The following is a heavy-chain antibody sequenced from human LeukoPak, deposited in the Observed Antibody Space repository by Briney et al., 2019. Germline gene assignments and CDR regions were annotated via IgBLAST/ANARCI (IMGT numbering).Heavy chain of an antibody. V-gene: IGHV3-30-3*01. CDR3: ARTVEMATFDFDY. CDR1: GFTFSSYA. D-gene: IGHD5-24*01. Sequence: PGGSLRLSCAASGFTFSSYAMHWVRQAPGKGLEWVAVISYDGSNKYYADSVKGRFTISRDNSKNTLYLQMNSLRAEDTAVYYCARTVEMATFDFDYWGQGTLVTVSS. J-gene: IGHJ4*02. CDR2: ISYDGSNK.